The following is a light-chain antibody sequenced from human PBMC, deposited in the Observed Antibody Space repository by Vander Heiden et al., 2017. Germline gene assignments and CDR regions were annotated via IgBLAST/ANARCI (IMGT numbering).Light chain of an antibody. V-gene: IGLV4-69*01. CDR3: QTWGSGMVV. J-gene: IGLJ2*01. CDR1: SSHDNYA. CDR2: VNSDGSH. Sequence: QLVLTQSPCASASLGASVRLTCTLNSSHDNYAIARQQQQPEKGPRYLMKVNSDGSHSKGDGSPYRFSGASSGAVRYLIISSLQAEDESDYYGQTWGSGMVVFGGGTKLTVL.